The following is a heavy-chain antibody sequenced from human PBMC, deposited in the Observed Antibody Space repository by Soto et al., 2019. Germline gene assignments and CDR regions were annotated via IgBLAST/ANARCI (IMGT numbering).Heavy chain of an antibody. Sequence: ASETLSLTCTVSGGSISSSSYYWGWIRQPPGKGLEWIGSIYYSGSTCYNPSLKSRVTISVDTSKNQFSLKLSSVTAADTAVYYCATTTVTTPPYYYYGMDVWGQGTTVTVSS. V-gene: IGHV4-39*01. J-gene: IGHJ6*02. CDR1: GGSISSSSYY. CDR3: ATTTVTTPPYYYYGMDV. CDR2: IYYSGST. D-gene: IGHD4-4*01.